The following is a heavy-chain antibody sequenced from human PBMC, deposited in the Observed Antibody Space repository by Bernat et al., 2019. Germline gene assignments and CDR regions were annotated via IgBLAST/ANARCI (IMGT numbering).Heavy chain of an antibody. Sequence: QVQLVQSGAEVKKPGSSVKVSCKASGGTFSSYAISWVRQAPGQWLEWMGGIIPIFGTANYAQKFQGRVTITADESTSTAYMELSSLRSEDTAVYYCASPPPIAVAGFDYFDYWGQGTLVTVSS. CDR2: IIPIFGTA. CDR3: ASPPPIAVAGFDYFDY. V-gene: IGHV1-69*01. D-gene: IGHD6-19*01. J-gene: IGHJ4*02. CDR1: GGTFSSYA.